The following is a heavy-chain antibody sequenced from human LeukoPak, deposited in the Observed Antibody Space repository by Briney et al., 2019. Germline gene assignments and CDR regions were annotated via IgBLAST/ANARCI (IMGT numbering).Heavy chain of an antibody. V-gene: IGHV1-46*01. CDR1: GYTFTSYY. CDR3: ARTDYGDISLPDY. D-gene: IGHD4-17*01. Sequence: GASVKVSCKASGYTFTSYYMHWVRQAPGQGLEWMGIINPSGGSTSYAQKLQGRVTMTTDTSTSTAYMELRSLRSDDTAVYYCARTDYGDISLPDYWGQGTLVTVSS. J-gene: IGHJ4*02. CDR2: INPSGGST.